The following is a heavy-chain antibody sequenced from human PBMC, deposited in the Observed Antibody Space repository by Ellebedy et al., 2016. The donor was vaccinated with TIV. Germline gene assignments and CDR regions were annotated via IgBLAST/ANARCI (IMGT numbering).Heavy chain of an antibody. Sequence: ASVKVSCKASGYTFYTYGLNWVRQAPGEGLEWMGWISGYNGITKVAQKFQGRVILTTDKSTTTAYMELRSLKSDDTAVYYCARSRQTFGELTGFDPWGQGTPVTVSS. CDR2: ISGYNGIT. J-gene: IGHJ5*02. CDR1: GYTFYTYG. D-gene: IGHD3-10*01. CDR3: ARSRQTFGELTGFDP. V-gene: IGHV1-18*01.